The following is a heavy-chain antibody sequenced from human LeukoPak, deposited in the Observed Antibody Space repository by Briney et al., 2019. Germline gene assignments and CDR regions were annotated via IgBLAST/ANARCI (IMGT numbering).Heavy chain of an antibody. CDR1: GFTFSSYS. Sequence: GGSLRLSCAASGFTFSSYSMNWVRQAPGKGLEWVSSISSSSSYIYYADSVKGRFTISRDNAKNSLYLQMNSLRAEDTAVYYCARGLFSYDAFDIRGQGTMVTVSS. CDR3: ARGLFSYDAFDI. J-gene: IGHJ3*02. V-gene: IGHV3-21*01. CDR2: ISSSSSYI.